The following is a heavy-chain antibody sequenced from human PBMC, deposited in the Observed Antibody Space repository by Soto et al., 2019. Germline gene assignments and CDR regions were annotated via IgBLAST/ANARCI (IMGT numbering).Heavy chain of an antibody. V-gene: IGHV4-39*01. CDR2: IYYSGST. J-gene: IGHJ4*02. Sequence: SETLSLTCTVSGGSISSSSYYWGWIRQPPGKGLEWIGSIYYSGSTYYNPSLKSRVTISVDTSKNQFSLKLSAVTAADTAVYYCASCPTNNWNPIYYFDYWGQGTLVTVSS. D-gene: IGHD1-20*01. CDR3: ASCPTNNWNPIYYFDY. CDR1: GGSISSSSYY.